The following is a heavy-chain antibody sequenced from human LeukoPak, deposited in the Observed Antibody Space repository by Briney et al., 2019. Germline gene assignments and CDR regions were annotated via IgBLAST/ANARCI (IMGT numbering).Heavy chain of an antibody. Sequence: SETLSLTSTVSGGSISSTSYYWAWIRQPPGKGLEWIESDYYSGTTYYNPSLKSRVTISVDTSKNQFSLKLSSVTAADTAVYYCARHNNYGANSMSFDSWGQGTLVTVSS. CDR3: ARHNNYGANSMSFDS. CDR2: DYYSGTT. CDR1: GGSISSTSYY. D-gene: IGHD4-23*01. V-gene: IGHV4-39*01. J-gene: IGHJ4*02.